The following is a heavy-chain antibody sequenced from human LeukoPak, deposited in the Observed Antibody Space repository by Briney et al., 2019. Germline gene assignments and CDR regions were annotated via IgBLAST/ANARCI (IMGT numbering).Heavy chain of an antibody. V-gene: IGHV1-3*01. CDR2: INAGNGNT. CDR1: GYTFTSYA. CDR3: AIQPDEQWSGGLDP. J-gene: IGHJ5*02. D-gene: IGHD6-19*01. Sequence: ASVKVSCKASGYTFTSYAMHWVRQAPGQRLEWMGWINAGNGNTKYSQKFQGRVTITRDTSASTAYMELSSLRSEDTAVYYCAIQPDEQWSGGLDPWGQGTLVTVSS.